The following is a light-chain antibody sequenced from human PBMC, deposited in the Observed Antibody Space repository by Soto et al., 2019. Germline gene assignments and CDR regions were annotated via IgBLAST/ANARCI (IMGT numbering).Light chain of an antibody. Sequence: EIVLTQSPATLSFSPGERATLSCRASQSVSSYLAWYQQKPGQAPRLLIYDASNRATGIPARFSGSGSGTDFTLTISSLEPEDLAVYYCQQRSNWPRYTFGQGTKLEIK. V-gene: IGKV3-11*01. CDR1: QSVSSY. J-gene: IGKJ2*01. CDR3: QQRSNWPRYT. CDR2: DAS.